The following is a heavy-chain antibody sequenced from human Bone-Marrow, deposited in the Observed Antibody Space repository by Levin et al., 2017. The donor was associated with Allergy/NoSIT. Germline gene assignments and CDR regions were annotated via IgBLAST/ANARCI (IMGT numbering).Heavy chain of an antibody. CDR2: VNHSGST. D-gene: IGHD6-13*01. V-gene: IGHV4-34*01. J-gene: IGHJ6*02. CDR3: AGAFASAGTDSLYFYYYGVDV. Sequence: SETLSLTCDVYGGSFMSSYWSWIRQPPGKGLEWIGEVNHSGSTKYNPSLKSRVTISVDTSARQISLRLSSVTAADTAVYYCAGAFASAGTDSLYFYYYGVDVWGQGTTVTVSS. CDR1: GGSFMSSY.